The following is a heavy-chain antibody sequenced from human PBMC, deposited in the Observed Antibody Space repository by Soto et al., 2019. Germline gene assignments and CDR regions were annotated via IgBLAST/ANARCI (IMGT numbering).Heavy chain of an antibody. D-gene: IGHD3-10*01. CDR2: FRTSGDGGTT. Sequence: GGSLRLSCAASGFTFSSYSMSWVRQARGEGLEWVSGFRTSGDGGTTYYADSVKGRFTISRDNSKNMLFLQMNSLRAEDTAIYYCAKKVNSGPGSQYFDYWGQGTLVTVSS. CDR1: GFTFSSYS. V-gene: IGHV3-23*01. CDR3: AKKVNSGPGSQYFDY. J-gene: IGHJ4*02.